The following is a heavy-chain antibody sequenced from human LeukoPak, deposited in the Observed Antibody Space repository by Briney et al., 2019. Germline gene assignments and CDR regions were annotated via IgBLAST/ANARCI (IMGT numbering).Heavy chain of an antibody. CDR3: ARQFYYYYMDV. CDR2: IKPNSGGT. J-gene: IGHJ6*03. V-gene: IGHV1-2*02. CDR1: GYTFTGYY. Sequence: ASVKVSCKVSGYTFTGYYMHWVRQAPGQGLEWMGWIKPNSGGTNYAQKFQGRVTMTRATSISTAYMELSRMRSDDTAVYYCARQFYYYYMDVWGKGTTVTVSS.